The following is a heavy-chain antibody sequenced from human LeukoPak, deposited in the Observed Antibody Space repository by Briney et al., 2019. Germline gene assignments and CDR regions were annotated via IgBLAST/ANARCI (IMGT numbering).Heavy chain of an antibody. Sequence: GASVKVSCKASGYTFTSYDINWVRQATGQGLEWMGWINPNSGGTNYAQKFQGWVTMTRDTSISTAYMELSRLRSDDTAVYYCARDDKVYDSSGYPAEYFQHWGQGTLVTVSS. J-gene: IGHJ1*01. CDR3: ARDDKVYDSSGYPAEYFQH. CDR1: GYTFTSYD. V-gene: IGHV1-2*04. CDR2: INPNSGGT. D-gene: IGHD3-22*01.